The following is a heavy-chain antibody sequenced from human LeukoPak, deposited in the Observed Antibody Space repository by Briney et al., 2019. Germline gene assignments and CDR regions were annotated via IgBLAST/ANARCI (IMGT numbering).Heavy chain of an antibody. CDR1: RGSFSGYY. CDR3: ARRAGLHSLDY. V-gene: IGHV4-34*01. CDR2: INHSGSI. Sequence: SEALSLTCVVYRGSFSGYYWRSIRQPPARGVEWVGEINHSGSINYNPSLKSRVTISVDTSKNQLSLRLSSVSAADTALYFCARRAGLHSLDYWDQGTLVTVSS. J-gene: IGHJ4*02. D-gene: IGHD5/OR15-5a*01.